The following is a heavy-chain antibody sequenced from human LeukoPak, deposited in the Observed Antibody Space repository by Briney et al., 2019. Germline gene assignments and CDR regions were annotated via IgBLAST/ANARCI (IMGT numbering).Heavy chain of an antibody. Sequence: GRSLRLSCAASGFTFSSYGMHWVRQAPGKGLEWVAVISYDGSNKYYADSVKGRFTISRDNSKNTLYLQMNSLRAEDTAVYYCANDFAVVPAFDYWGQGTLVTVSS. V-gene: IGHV3-30*18. D-gene: IGHD2-2*01. CDR2: ISYDGSNK. CDR3: ANDFAVVPAFDY. CDR1: GFTFSSYG. J-gene: IGHJ4*02.